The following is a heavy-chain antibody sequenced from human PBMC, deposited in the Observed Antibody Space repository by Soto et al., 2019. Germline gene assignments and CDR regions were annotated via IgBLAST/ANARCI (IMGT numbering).Heavy chain of an antibody. CDR2: FDPEDGET. Sequence: ASVKVSCKVSGYTLTELSMHWVRQAPGKGLEWMGGFDPEDGETIYAQKFQGRVTMTEDTSTDTAYMELSSLRSEDTAVCYCFGIAAAGKPYYYYGMDVWGQGTTVTVSS. J-gene: IGHJ6*02. D-gene: IGHD6-13*01. CDR3: FGIAAAGKPYYYYGMDV. CDR1: GYTLTELS. V-gene: IGHV1-24*01.